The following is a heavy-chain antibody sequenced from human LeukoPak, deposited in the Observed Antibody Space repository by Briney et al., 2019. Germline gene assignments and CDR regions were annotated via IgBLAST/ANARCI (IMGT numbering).Heavy chain of an antibody. V-gene: IGHV3-33*01. J-gene: IGHJ6*02. Sequence: GGALRLSCAASGFTFSSYGMHCVRQAPGKGLERVAVIWYDGSNKYYADSVKGRFTISRDNSNNTLYLQMNSLRAEDTAVYYCARRNQWELLEYYYYYGMDVWGQGTTVTVSS. CDR2: IWYDGSNK. CDR1: GFTFSSYG. D-gene: IGHD1-26*01. CDR3: ARRNQWELLEYYYYYGMDV.